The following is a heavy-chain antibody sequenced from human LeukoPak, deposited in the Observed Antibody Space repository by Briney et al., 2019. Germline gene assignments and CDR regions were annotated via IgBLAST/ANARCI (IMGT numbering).Heavy chain of an antibody. J-gene: IGHJ6*02. CDR2: ISSSSSYI. Sequence: GSLRLSCAASGFAFSSYSMNWVRQAPGKGLEWVSSISSSSSYIYYADSVKGRFTISRDNAKNSLYLQMNSLRAEDTAVYYCARVRGGGMDVWGQGTTVTVSS. CDR1: GFAFSSYS. V-gene: IGHV3-21*01. CDR3: ARVRGGGMDV. D-gene: IGHD3-10*01.